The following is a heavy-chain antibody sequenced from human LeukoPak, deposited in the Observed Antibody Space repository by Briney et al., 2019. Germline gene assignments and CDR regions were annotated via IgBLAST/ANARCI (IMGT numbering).Heavy chain of an antibody. CDR2: ISGSGGNT. CDR1: GFTFSSYA. Sequence: GGSLRLSCAASGFTFSSYAMSWVRQAPGKGLEWVSSISGSGGNTFYADSVKGRFTISRDNSKNTLYLQMNSLRAEDTAAYHCAKGGNEDGDAALNYWGQGTLVTVSS. D-gene: IGHD4-17*01. CDR3: AKGGNEDGDAALNY. V-gene: IGHV3-23*01. J-gene: IGHJ4*02.